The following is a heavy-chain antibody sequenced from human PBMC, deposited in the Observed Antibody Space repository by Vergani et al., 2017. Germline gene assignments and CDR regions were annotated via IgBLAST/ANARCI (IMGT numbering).Heavy chain of an antibody. Sequence: QVQLQESGPGLVKPSETLSLTCAVSGYSISSGYYWGWIRQPPGKGLEWIGSIYHSGSTYYNPSLKSRVTISVDTSKNQFSLKLSSVTAADTAVYYCARDLGGTTNYWGQGTLVTVSS. V-gene: IGHV4-38-2*02. CDR2: IYHSGST. CDR1: GYSISSGYY. CDR3: ARDLGGTTNY. D-gene: IGHD1-1*01. J-gene: IGHJ4*02.